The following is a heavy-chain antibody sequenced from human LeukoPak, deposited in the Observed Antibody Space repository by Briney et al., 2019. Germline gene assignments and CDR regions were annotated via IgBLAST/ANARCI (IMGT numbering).Heavy chain of an antibody. CDR1: GDSISNYY. J-gene: IGHJ6*02. D-gene: IGHD3-10*01. Sequence: SETLSLTCTVSGDSISNYYWSWIRQPPGKGLEWTASIYYTGSTNYNPSLKSRVTISVDTSKNQFSLKLSSVTAADTAVYYCARDGVGFGALDVWGQGTTVSVSS. CDR3: ARDGVGFGALDV. CDR2: IYYTGST. V-gene: IGHV4-59*01.